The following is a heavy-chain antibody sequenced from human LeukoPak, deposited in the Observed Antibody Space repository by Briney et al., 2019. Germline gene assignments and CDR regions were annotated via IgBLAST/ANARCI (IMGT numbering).Heavy chain of an antibody. CDR2: IDYDSSHI. CDR1: GFTFSNTA. Sequence: PGGSLRLSCAASGFTFSNTAMNWVRQVPGKGLEWVSSIDYDSSHIYYAASVRGRFTISRDNARNSVYLQMNSLRVEDTAVYYCARDPLRYLRVGHYDYWGQGTLVAVSS. D-gene: IGHD3-9*01. J-gene: IGHJ4*02. CDR3: ARDPLRYLRVGHYDY. V-gene: IGHV3-21*01.